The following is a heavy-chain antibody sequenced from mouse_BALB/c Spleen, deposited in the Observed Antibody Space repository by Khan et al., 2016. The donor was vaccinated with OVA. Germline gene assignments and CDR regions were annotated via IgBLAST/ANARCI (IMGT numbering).Heavy chain of an antibody. CDR2: INPNNGAT. J-gene: IGHJ3*02. CDR1: GYTFTDYN. CDR3: ARLGYGSCGY. V-gene: IGHV1-18*01. D-gene: IGHD1-1*01. Sequence: EVQLQQSGPELGKPGASVKIPCKASGYTFTDYNMDWVKQSHGKSLEWIGDINPNNGATIYNQKFKGKATLTVDKSSNTAYMEVRSLASEDTAVYYCARLGYGSCGYWGQGTLVTVSA.